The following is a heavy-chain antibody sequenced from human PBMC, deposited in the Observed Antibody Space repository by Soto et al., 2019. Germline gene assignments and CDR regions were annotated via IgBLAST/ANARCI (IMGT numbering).Heavy chain of an antibody. CDR1: GGSISSGGYY. J-gene: IGHJ5*02. D-gene: IGHD6-13*01. CDR2: IYYSGRT. Sequence: QVQLQESGPGLVKPSQTLSLTCTVSGGSISSGGYYWSWIRQHPGKGLEWIGYIYYSGRTYYNPSLKSRVTISVDTSKNQFSLKLSSVTATDTAVYYCARVFSDSSSFFDPWGQGTLVTVSS. V-gene: IGHV4-31*03. CDR3: ARVFSDSSSFFDP.